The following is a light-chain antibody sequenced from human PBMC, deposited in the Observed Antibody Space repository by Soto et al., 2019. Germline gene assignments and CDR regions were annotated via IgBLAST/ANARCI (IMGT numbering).Light chain of an antibody. CDR3: QQYTNLPLT. CDR1: QSVSTTY. J-gene: IGKJ4*01. V-gene: IGKV3-20*01. CDR2: DIS. Sequence: EIVLTQSPGTLSLSPGQRATLSCRASQSVSTTYLAWYQQKPGQAPRLLIYDISTRATGIPDRFSGSGSGTDFTLTISRLEPDDFAVYYCQQYTNLPLTFGGGTKVDI.